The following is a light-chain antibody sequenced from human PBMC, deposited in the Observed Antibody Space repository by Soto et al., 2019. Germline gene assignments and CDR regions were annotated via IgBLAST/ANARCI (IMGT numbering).Light chain of an antibody. CDR1: SSDVGGYNY. V-gene: IGLV2-11*01. CDR3: CSYAGSYTYV. Sequence: QSVLTQPRSVSGSPGQSVTISCTGTSSDVGGYNYVCWYQHHPGKAPKLMIYDVTKRPSGVRDRFSASKSGNTASLTISGLQAEDEADYYCCSYAGSYTYVFGTGTKVTVL. CDR2: DVT. J-gene: IGLJ1*01.